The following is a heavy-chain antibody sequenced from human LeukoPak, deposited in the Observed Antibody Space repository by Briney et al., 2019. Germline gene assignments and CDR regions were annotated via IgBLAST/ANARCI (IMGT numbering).Heavy chain of an antibody. CDR3: ARDGGKMATGLAY. Sequence: SQTLSLTCTVSGGSISSGGYYWSWIRQHPGKGLEWIGYIYYSGSTYYNPSLKSRVTISVDTSKNQLSLKLSSVTAADTAVYYCARDGGKMATGLAYWGQGTLVTVSS. D-gene: IGHD5-24*01. CDR1: GGSISSGGYY. V-gene: IGHV4-31*03. J-gene: IGHJ4*02. CDR2: IYYSGST.